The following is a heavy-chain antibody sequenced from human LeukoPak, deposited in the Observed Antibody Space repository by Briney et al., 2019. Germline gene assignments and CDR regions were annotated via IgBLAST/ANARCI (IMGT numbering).Heavy chain of an antibody. CDR3: ARGYYDSSDFEYFQH. Sequence: ASVKVSCKASGGTFSSYAISWVRQAPGQGLEWMAWINPDSGDTNFAQKFQGRVTMTRDTSISAVYMELSRLRSDDTAVFFCARGYYDSSDFEYFQHWGQGTLVTVSS. J-gene: IGHJ1*01. CDR2: INPDSGDT. CDR1: GGTFSSYA. D-gene: IGHD3-22*01. V-gene: IGHV1-2*02.